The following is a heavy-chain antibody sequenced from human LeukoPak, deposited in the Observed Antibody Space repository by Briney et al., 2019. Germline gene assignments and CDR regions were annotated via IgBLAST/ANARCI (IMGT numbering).Heavy chain of an antibody. CDR3: ARTSYNWFDP. Sequence: SETPSLTCTVSGGSISSYYWSWIRQPPGKGLEWIGYIYYSGSTNYNPSLKSRVTISVDTSKNQFSLKLSSVTAADTAVYYCARTSYNWFDPWGQGTLVTVSS. J-gene: IGHJ5*02. D-gene: IGHD2-2*01. CDR2: IYYSGST. V-gene: IGHV4-59*01. CDR1: GGSISSYY.